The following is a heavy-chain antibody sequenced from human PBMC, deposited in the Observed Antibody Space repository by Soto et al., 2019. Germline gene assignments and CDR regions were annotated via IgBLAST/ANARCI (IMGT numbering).Heavy chain of an antibody. Sequence: QVQLVESGGGVVQPGRSLRLSCAASGFTFSSYAMHWVRQAPGKGLEWVAVISYDGSNKYYADSVKGRFTISRDNSKNTPYLQMNSLRAEDTAVYYCARASNGWYYDYWGQGTLVTVSS. J-gene: IGHJ4*02. CDR1: GFTFSSYA. CDR2: ISYDGSNK. D-gene: IGHD6-19*01. CDR3: ARASNGWYYDY. V-gene: IGHV3-30-3*01.